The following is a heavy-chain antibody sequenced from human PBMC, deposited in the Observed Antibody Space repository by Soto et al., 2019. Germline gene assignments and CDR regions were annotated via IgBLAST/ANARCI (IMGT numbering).Heavy chain of an antibody. CDR1: GGTFGNSA. CDR3: ARDGDPQSAFWSGPLGGGRFDP. CDR2: IVPMFGTA. Sequence: QVQLVQSGAEVKKPGSSVNVSCKTSGGTFGNSAVTWVRQAPGQGLEWLGGIVPMFGTANYAQKFQGRVTSTADDSTITAYMELNSLKTDDTAVYYCARDGDPQSAFWSGPLGGGRFDPRGQGTLVTVSS. V-gene: IGHV1-69*12. J-gene: IGHJ5*02. D-gene: IGHD3-3*01.